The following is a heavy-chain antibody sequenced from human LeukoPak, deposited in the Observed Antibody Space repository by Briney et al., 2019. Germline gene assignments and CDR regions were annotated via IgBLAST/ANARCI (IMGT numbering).Heavy chain of an antibody. CDR1: GFTFSSYA. CDR3: AKDSRGIQLWSGREFDY. CDR2: ISGSGGST. V-gene: IGHV3-23*01. Sequence: GRSLRLSCAASGFTFSSYAMSWVRQAPGKGLEWVSAISGSGGSTYYADSVKGRFTISRDNSKNTLYLQMNSLRTEDTAVYYCAKDSRGIQLWSGREFDYWGQGTLVTVSS. D-gene: IGHD5-18*01. J-gene: IGHJ4*02.